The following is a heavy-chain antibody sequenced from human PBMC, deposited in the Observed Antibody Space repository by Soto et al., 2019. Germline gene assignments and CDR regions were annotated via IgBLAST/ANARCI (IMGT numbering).Heavy chain of an antibody. CDR2: INSDGSST. CDR3: AREGYGDAFDI. V-gene: IGHV3-74*01. J-gene: IGHJ3*02. CDR1: GFTFSSYW. Sequence: GGSLRLSCAASGFTFSSYWMHWVRQAPGKGLVWVSRINSDGSSTSYADSVKGRFTISRDNAKNTLYLQMNSLRAEDTAVYYCAREGYGDAFDIWGQGTMVTVSS. D-gene: IGHD5-12*01.